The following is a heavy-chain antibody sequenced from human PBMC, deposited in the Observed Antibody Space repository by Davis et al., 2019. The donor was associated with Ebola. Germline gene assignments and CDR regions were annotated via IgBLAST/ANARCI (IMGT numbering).Heavy chain of an antibody. Sequence: GESLKISCAASGFTFSSYAMSWVRQAPGKGLEWVAVIWYDGSNKYYADSVKGRFTISRDNSKNTLYLQMNSLRAEDTAVYYCARDENGMDVWGQGTTVTVSS. V-gene: IGHV3-33*08. J-gene: IGHJ6*02. CDR2: IWYDGSNK. CDR3: ARDENGMDV. CDR1: GFTFSSYA.